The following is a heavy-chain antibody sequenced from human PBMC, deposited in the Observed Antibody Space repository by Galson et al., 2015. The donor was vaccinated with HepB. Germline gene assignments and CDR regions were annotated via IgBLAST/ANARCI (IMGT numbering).Heavy chain of an antibody. V-gene: IGHV3-23*01. CDR1: GFTFGSSP. J-gene: IGHJ6*02. CDR2: ITPSADRT. CDR3: AKGDWMDV. D-gene: IGHD2-21*02. Sequence: SLRLSCAGSGFTFGSSPMTWVRQAPGKGLDWVSAITPSADRTFYADSVRGRFTISRDNSRNTLYLQMNSLRAEDTAVYFCAKGDWMDVWGQGTTVTVPS.